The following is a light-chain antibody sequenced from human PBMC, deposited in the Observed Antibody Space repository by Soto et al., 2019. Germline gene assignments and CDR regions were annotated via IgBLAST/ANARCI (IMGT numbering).Light chain of an antibody. CDR3: QQFNSYPYT. CDR1: QGISSA. CDR2: DAS. Sequence: AIPLTQSPSSLSASVGDRVTITCRASQGISSALAWYQQKPGKAPKLLIYDASSLESGVPSRFSGSGSGTEFTLTISSLQPEDFATYYCQQFNSYPYTFGQGTKLEIK. J-gene: IGKJ2*01. V-gene: IGKV1-13*02.